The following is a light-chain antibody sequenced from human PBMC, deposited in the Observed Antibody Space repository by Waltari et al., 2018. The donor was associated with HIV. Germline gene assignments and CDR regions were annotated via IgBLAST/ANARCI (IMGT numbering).Light chain of an antibody. CDR1: QSVSSY. V-gene: IGKV3-11*01. J-gene: IGKJ2*01. CDR3: QQRSSWPPYT. CDR2: DTS. Sequence: EIVLTQSPATLSLSPEERATLSCRASQSVSSYLAWYQQKPGQAPRLLIYDTSNRATGIPARFSGGGSGTDFTLTISSLELEDFAVYYCQQRSSWPPYTFGQGTKLEIK.